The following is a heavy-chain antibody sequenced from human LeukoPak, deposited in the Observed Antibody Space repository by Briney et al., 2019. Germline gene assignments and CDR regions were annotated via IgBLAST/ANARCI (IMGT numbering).Heavy chain of an antibody. J-gene: IGHJ3*02. CDR1: GYNFMTCG. Sequence: ASVKVSCKASGYNFMTCGISWVRQAPGQGLEWMGWISPYKGKTSYGQKFQGRITMTTDTSTSTAYMDLTSLRSDDTAVYYCAVGTTAPKLGAFDIWGQGTMVTVSS. CDR2: ISPYKGKT. V-gene: IGHV1-18*01. CDR3: AVGTTAPKLGAFDI. D-gene: IGHD4-17*01.